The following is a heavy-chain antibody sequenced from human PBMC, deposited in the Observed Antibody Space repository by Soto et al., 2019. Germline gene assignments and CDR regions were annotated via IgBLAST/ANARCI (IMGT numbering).Heavy chain of an antibody. V-gene: IGHV4-34*01. D-gene: IGHD2-15*01. J-gene: IGHJ4*02. CDR2: INHSGST. Sequence: SETLSLTCAVYGGSFSGYYWSWIRQPPGKGLEWIGEINHSGSTNYNPSLKSRVTISVDTSKNQFSLKLSSVTAADTAVYYCARAIVVVVAAAPYFDYWGQGTLVTVSS. CDR3: ARAIVVVVAAAPYFDY. CDR1: GGSFSGYY.